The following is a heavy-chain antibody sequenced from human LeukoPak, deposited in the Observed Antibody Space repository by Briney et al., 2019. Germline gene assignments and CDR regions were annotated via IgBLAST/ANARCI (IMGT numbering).Heavy chain of an antibody. J-gene: IGHJ4*02. Sequence: GGSLRLSCAASGFTFSSYGMHWVRQAPGKGLEWVAVISYDGSNKYYADSVKGRFTISRDNSKNTLYLQMNSLRAEDTAVYYRAKGGFDYWGQGTLVTVSS. V-gene: IGHV3-30*18. CDR3: AKGGFDY. CDR2: ISYDGSNK. CDR1: GFTFSSYG. D-gene: IGHD3-10*01.